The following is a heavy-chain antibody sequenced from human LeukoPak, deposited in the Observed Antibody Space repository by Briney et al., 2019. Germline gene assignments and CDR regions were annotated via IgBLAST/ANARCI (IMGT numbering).Heavy chain of an antibody. CDR1: GSSISSYY. D-gene: IGHD3-10*01. V-gene: IGHV4-59*08. CDR3: ARLSSANYYGSGSYFDY. CDR2: IYYSGST. Sequence: PSETLSLTCTVSGSSISSYYWSWIRQPPGKGLEWIGYIYYSGSTNYNPSLKSRVTISVDTSKNQFSLKLSSVTAADTAVYYCARLSSANYYGSGSYFDYWGQGTLVTVSS. J-gene: IGHJ4*02.